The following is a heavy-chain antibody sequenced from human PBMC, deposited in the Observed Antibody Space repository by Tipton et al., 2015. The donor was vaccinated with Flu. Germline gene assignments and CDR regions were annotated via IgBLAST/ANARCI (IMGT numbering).Heavy chain of an antibody. CDR2: SSSSGNTI. J-gene: IGHJ4*02. D-gene: IGHD7-27*01. CDR1: GFTFSSYE. CDR3: ATLTGDDY. Sequence: SLRLSCAASGFTFSSYEMNWVRQAPGKGLEWVSYSSSSGNTISYADSVRGRFTISRDNTKKSLSLQLNSLRAEDTAIYYCATLTGDDYWGQGILVTVTS. V-gene: IGHV3-48*03.